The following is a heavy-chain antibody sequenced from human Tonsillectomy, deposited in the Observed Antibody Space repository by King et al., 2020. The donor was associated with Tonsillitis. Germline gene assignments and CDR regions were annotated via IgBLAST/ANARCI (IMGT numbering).Heavy chain of an antibody. CDR2: IHYSGGT. CDR3: ARAGRGDCDF. CDR1: GDSISGFY. D-gene: IGHD1-26*01. J-gene: IGHJ4*02. V-gene: IGHV4-59*01. Sequence: QLQESGPGLVRPSETLSLTCTVSGDSISGFYWNWIRQPPGKELEWIGYIHYSGGTNYNPSLKSRVTISVDTSNNQFSLRLTSVTAADTAVYYCARAGRGDCDFWGQGTLVTVSS.